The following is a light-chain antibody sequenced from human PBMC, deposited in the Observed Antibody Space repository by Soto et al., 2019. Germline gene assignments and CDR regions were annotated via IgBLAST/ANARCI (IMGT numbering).Light chain of an antibody. CDR2: GPS. J-gene: IGKJ5*01. CDR3: QHAGETPLS. Sequence: EIVLTQSPGTLSLSPGGRATLSCRASQSVSRRLAWQQHRSGQSPRLPISGPSMRASVVPVRFSGSGSGTDFNLTISSLEPDDFAVYSGQHAGETPLSFGRGTRLE. V-gene: IGKV3-11*01. CDR1: QSVSRR.